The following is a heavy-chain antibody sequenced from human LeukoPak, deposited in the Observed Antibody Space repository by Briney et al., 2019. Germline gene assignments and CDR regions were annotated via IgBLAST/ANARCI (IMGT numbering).Heavy chain of an antibody. D-gene: IGHD3-16*02. J-gene: IGHJ4*02. CDR1: GGSISSGGYS. CDR3: ARSLRLGELSREEGPFDY. CDR2: IYHSGST. Sequence: SETLSLTCAVSGGSISSGGYSWSWIRQPPGKGLEWIGYIYHSGSTYYNPSLKSRVTISVDRSKNQFSLKLSSVTAADTAVYYCARSLRLGELSREEGPFDYWGQGTLVTVSS. V-gene: IGHV4-30-2*01.